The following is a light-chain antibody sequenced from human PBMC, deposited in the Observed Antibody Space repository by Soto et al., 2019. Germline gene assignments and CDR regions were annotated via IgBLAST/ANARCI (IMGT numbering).Light chain of an antibody. CDR1: QSVDSY. Sequence: EIVLTQSPATLSLSPGEKATLSCRDSQSVDSYLAWYQQKPGQAPRLLIYDASNRATGIPARFSGSGSGTDFTLTISSLEPEDFAVYYCQQRRHWPITFGQGTRLEIK. CDR3: QQRRHWPIT. J-gene: IGKJ5*01. V-gene: IGKV3-11*01. CDR2: DAS.